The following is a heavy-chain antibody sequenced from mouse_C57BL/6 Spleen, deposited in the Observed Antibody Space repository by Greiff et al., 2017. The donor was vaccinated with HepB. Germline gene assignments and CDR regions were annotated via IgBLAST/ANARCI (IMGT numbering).Heavy chain of an antibody. CDR2: IYPGDGDT. Sequence: QVQLQQSGPELVKPGASVKISCKASGYAFSSSWMNWVKQRPGKGLEWIGRIYPGDGDTNYNGKFKGKATLTADKSSSTAYMQLSSLTSEDSAVYFCARSLTTVGDYWGQGTTLTVSS. J-gene: IGHJ2*01. D-gene: IGHD1-1*01. CDR3: ARSLTTVGDY. V-gene: IGHV1-82*01. CDR1: GYAFSSSW.